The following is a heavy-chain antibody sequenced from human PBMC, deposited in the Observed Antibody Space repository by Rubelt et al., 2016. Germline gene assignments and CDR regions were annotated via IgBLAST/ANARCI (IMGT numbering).Heavy chain of an antibody. CDR3: ARGGLWFDS. CDR1: GGSFSGYY. J-gene: IGHJ5*01. V-gene: IGHV4-34*01. CDR2: INHSGST. Sequence: QVQLQQWGAGLLKPSETLSLTCAVYGGSFSGYYWSWIRQPPGKGLEWIGEINHSGSTNYNPSLKSRVTISVDMSKNHFSPLLSPVTAADTAVYYCARGGLWFDSWGQGTLVSVSS. D-gene: IGHD3/OR15-3a*01.